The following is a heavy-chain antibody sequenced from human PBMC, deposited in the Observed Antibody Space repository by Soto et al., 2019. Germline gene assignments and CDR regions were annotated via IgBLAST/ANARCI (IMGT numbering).Heavy chain of an antibody. Sequence: EVQLLESGGGLVQPGGSLRLYCTASGFTFSDHAMTWVRQAPGKGLEWLSGISGGGTGAYYADSVKGRFTVSRDNSNNTVFLQMDSLRVEDTAVYYCAIDLWRHTHWGQGTLVTVSS. V-gene: IGHV3-23*01. D-gene: IGHD3-3*01. CDR1: GFTFSDHA. CDR3: AIDLWRHTH. J-gene: IGHJ4*02. CDR2: ISGGGTGA.